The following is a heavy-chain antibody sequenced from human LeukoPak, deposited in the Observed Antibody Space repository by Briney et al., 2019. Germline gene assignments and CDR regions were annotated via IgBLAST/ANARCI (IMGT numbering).Heavy chain of an antibody. V-gene: IGHV5-51*01. CDR2: IYPGDFDT. Sequence: GESLKISCKGSGYSFTSYWIGWVRQMPGKGLEWMGIIYPGDFDTRYSPSFQGQVTISADRSISTAYLQWSSLKASDTAMYYCARRIRRNDFWSGYYPYYFDYWGQGTLVTVSS. D-gene: IGHD3-3*01. CDR3: ARRIRRNDFWSGYYPYYFDY. CDR1: GYSFTSYW. J-gene: IGHJ4*02.